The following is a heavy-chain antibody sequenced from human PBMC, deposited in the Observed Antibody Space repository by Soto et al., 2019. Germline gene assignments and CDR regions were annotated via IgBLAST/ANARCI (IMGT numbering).Heavy chain of an antibody. CDR3: AMTVTTLYSWFDP. D-gene: IGHD4-4*01. CDR2: VYYSGST. V-gene: IGHV4-59*08. CDR1: GGSISGYY. J-gene: IGHJ5*02. Sequence: QVQLQESGPGLVKPSETLSLTCTVSGGSISGYYWSWIRQSPEKGLEWIGHVYYSGSTKYNPSLNSRVAISVDTSKNRFSLNLRSVTAADTAVYYCAMTVTTLYSWFDPWGQGILVTVSS.